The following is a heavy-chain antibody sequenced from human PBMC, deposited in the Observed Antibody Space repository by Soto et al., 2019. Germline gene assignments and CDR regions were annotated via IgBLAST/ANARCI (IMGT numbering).Heavy chain of an antibody. CDR3: ARARRIVAKERVYYFDY. CDR2: INHSGST. CDR1: GGSFSGYY. Sequence: WETLSLTCAVYGGSFSGYYWSWIRQPPGKGLEWIGEINHSGSTNYNPSLKSRVTISVDTSKNQFSLKLSSVTAADTAVYYCARARRIVAKERVYYFDYWGQGTLVTVSS. J-gene: IGHJ4*02. D-gene: IGHD5-12*01. V-gene: IGHV4-34*01.